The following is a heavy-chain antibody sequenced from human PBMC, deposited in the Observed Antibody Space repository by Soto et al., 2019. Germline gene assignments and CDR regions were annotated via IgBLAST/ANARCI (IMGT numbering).Heavy chain of an antibody. V-gene: IGHV4-59*01. CDR1: GGSISSYD. Sequence: SETLCLTSTVSGGSISSYDCSWIRQPPGKGLEWIGYIYYSGRTNYNPSLKSRVTISVDTSKNQFSLKLSSVTAADTAVYYCARGYCSSTICYIWDNWFDPWGQGTLVTVS. J-gene: IGHJ5*02. CDR3: ARGYCSSTICYIWDNWFDP. D-gene: IGHD2-2*02. CDR2: IYYSGRT.